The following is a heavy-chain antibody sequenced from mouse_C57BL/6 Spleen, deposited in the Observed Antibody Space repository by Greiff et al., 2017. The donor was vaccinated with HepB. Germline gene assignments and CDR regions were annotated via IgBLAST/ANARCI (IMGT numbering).Heavy chain of an antibody. D-gene: IGHD4-1*01. CDR1: GFSLTSYG. CDR3: ARNGLGEEVFAY. Sequence: VKLVESGPGLVQPSQSLSITCTVSGFSLTSYGVHWVRQSPGKGLEWLGVIWSGGSTDYNAAFISRLSISKDNSKSQVFFKMNSLQADDTAIYYCARNGLGEEVFAYWGQGTLVTVSA. V-gene: IGHV2-2*01. J-gene: IGHJ3*01. CDR2: IWSGGST.